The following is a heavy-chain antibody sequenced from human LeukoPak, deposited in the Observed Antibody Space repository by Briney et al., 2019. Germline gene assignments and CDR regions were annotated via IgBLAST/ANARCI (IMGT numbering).Heavy chain of an antibody. Sequence: PGGSLRLSCAASGFTFSPYWMHWVRQAPGKGLVWVARITSDGSSTAYADSVKGRLTISRDNTKNTLYLHMNNLRAEDTAVYYCARARCSRTSCNTESDYWGQGTLVTVSS. CDR3: ARARCSRTSCNTESDY. CDR2: ITSDGSST. CDR1: GFTFSPYW. D-gene: IGHD2-2*01. V-gene: IGHV3-74*01. J-gene: IGHJ4*02.